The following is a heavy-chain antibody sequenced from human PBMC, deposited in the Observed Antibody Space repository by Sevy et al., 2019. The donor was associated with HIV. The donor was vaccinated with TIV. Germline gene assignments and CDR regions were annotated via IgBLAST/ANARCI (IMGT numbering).Heavy chain of an antibody. CDR3: AVELVRGDFDY. CDR1: GFTFSSYS. CDR2: ISSSSSYI. J-gene: IGHJ4*02. Sequence: GGSLRLSCAASGFTFSSYSMNWVRQAPGKGLEWVSSISSSSSYIYYADSVKGRFTISRDNAKNSLYLQMNSLRAEDMAVYYCAVELVRGDFDYWGQGTLVTVSS. V-gene: IGHV3-21*01. D-gene: IGHD3-10*01.